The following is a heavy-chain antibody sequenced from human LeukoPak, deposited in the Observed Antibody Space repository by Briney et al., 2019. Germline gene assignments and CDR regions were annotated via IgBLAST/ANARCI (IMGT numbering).Heavy chain of an antibody. CDR2: IRYDGSNK. V-gene: IGHV3-30*02. D-gene: IGHD5-18*01. J-gene: IGHJ4*02. CDR1: GFTFSNYN. Sequence: GGSLRLSCAASGFTFSNYNMNWVRQTPGKGLEWVAFIRYDGSNKYYADSVKGRFTISRDNSKNTLYLQMNSLRAEDTAVYYCAKGGYSYGLSLPFDYWGQGTLVTVSS. CDR3: AKGGYSYGLSLPFDY.